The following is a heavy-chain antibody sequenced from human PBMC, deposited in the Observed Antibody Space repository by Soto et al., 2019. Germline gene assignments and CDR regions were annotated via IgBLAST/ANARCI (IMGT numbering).Heavy chain of an antibody. V-gene: IGHV3-72*01. CDR3: ARVRQFNSSGWQGFDY. D-gene: IGHD6-19*01. J-gene: IGHJ4*02. CDR1: GFTFSDHY. CDR2: TRNKANSYTT. Sequence: PGGSLRLSCAASGFTFSDHYMDWVRQAPGKGLEWVGRTRNKANSYTTEYAASVKGRFTISRDDSKNSLYLQMNSLKTEDTAVYYCARVRQFNSSGWQGFDYWGQGTLVTVSS.